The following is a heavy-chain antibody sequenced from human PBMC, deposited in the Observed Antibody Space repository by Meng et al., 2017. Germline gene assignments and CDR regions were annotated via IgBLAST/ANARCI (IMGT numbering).Heavy chain of an antibody. Sequence: SETLSLTCTVSGGSISSYYWSWIRQPPGKGLEWIGYIYYSGSTNYNPSLKSRVTISVDTSKNQFSLKLSSVTAADTAVYYCARASRGGRWLHLPPIDAFDIWGQGTMVTVSS. D-gene: IGHD5-24*01. CDR2: IYYSGST. CDR1: GGSISSYY. V-gene: IGHV4-59*01. CDR3: ARASRGGRWLHLPPIDAFDI. J-gene: IGHJ3*02.